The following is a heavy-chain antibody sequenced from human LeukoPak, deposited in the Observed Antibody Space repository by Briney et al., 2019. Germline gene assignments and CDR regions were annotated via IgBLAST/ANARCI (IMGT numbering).Heavy chain of an antibody. J-gene: IGHJ4*02. D-gene: IGHD3-10*01. V-gene: IGHV3-9*01. CDR3: AKDIFTMVRGVVDY. Sequence: GGSLRLSCAASGFTFDDYAMHWVRQAPGKGLEWVSGISWNSGSIGYANSVKGRFTISRDNAKNSLYLQMNSLRAEDTALYYCAKDIFTMVRGVVDYWGQGTLVTVSS. CDR2: ISWNSGSI. CDR1: GFTFDDYA.